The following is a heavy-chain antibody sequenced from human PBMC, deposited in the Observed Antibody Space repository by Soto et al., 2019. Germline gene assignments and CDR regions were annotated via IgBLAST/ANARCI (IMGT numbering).Heavy chain of an antibody. CDR1: GFTFTSSA. V-gene: IGHV1-58*01. CDR2: IVVGSGNT. D-gene: IGHD3-10*01. Sequence: ASVKVSCKASGFTFTSSAVQWVRQARGQRLEWIGWIVVGSGNTNYAQKFQERVTITRDMSTSTAYMELSSLRSEDTAVYYCAADRWFGELKLSGGMDVWGQGTTVTVSS. J-gene: IGHJ6*02. CDR3: AADRWFGELKLSGGMDV.